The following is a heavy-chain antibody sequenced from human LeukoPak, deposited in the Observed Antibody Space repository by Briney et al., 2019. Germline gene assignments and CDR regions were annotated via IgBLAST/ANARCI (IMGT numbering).Heavy chain of an antibody. CDR3: SRDTESPGIAVAGTHY. D-gene: IGHD6-19*01. CDR2: ISSSSSYI. V-gene: IGHV3-21*01. Sequence: GGSLRLSCAASGFTFSSYSMNWVRQAPGKGLEWVSSISSSSSYIYYADSVKGRFTISRDNAKNSLYLQMNSLRAEDTAVYYCSRDTESPGIAVAGTHYWGQGTLVTVSS. CDR1: GFTFSSYS. J-gene: IGHJ4*02.